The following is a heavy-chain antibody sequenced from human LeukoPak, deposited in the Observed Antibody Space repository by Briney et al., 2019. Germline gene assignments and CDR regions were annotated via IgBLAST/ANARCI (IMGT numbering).Heavy chain of an antibody. CDR2: ISGSGGST. D-gene: IGHD2-15*01. J-gene: IGHJ4*02. CDR1: GFTFSSYA. Sequence: GGSLRFSCAASGFTFSSYAMSWVRQAPGKGLEWVSAISGSGGSTYYADSVKGRFTISRDNSKNTLYLQMNSLRAEDTAVYYCAKDRVGIVVVVAAVFDYWGQGTLVTVSS. CDR3: AKDRVGIVVVVAAVFDY. V-gene: IGHV3-23*01.